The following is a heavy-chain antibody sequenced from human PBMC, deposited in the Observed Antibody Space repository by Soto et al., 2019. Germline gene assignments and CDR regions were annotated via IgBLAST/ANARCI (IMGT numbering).Heavy chain of an antibody. D-gene: IGHD1-1*01. CDR3: ASGIDFDY. J-gene: IGHJ4*02. V-gene: IGHV1-3*01. CDR1: GYTFTGYY. Sequence: ASVKVSCKASGYTFTGYYMHWVRQAPGQGLEWMGWINASNGNTKYAQKFQGRVTITRDTSASTAYMELSSLRSEDTAVYYCASGIDFDYWGQGTLVTVSS. CDR2: INASNGNT.